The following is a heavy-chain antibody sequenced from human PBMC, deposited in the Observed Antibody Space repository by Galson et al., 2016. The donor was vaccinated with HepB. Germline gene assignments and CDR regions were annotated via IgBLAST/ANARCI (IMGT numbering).Heavy chain of an antibody. Sequence: SLRLSCAVSGVTFSSLSMNWVRQAPGKGLEWVSYLPSENNIKHYADSVRGRFTISRDNAKNSLYLQMNSLRVEDTAGYYCACNRRGVFLLDCWGQGTLVTVSS. CDR1: GVTFSSLS. D-gene: IGHD3-10*01. V-gene: IGHV3-48*01. CDR3: ACNRRGVFLLDC. CDR2: LPSENNIK. J-gene: IGHJ4*02.